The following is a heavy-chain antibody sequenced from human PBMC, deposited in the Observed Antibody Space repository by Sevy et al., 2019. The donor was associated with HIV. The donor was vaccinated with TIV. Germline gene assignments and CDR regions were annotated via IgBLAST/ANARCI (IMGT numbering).Heavy chain of an antibody. D-gene: IGHD3-10*01. CDR2: IRQDGSEK. Sequence: GGSLRLSCAVSGFTFRNFWMSWVRQAPGKGLEWVANIRQDGSEKYYADSVRGRFTISRDNAKNSLFLQLNSLRADDTAIYYCAKSYFGSGTSYGMDLWGRWTTVTVSS. CDR3: AKSYFGSGTSYGMDL. CDR1: GFTFRNFW. J-gene: IGHJ6*02. V-gene: IGHV3-7*01.